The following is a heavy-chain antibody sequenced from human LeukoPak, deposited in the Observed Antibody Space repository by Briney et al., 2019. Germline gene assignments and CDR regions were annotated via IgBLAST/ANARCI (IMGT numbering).Heavy chain of an antibody. CDR3: ARQPRAYYYGSGSYLDY. V-gene: IGHV4-39*01. D-gene: IGHD3-10*01. Sequence: PSETLSLTCTVSGGSISSSSYYWGWIRQPPGKGLEWMGSIYYSGSTYYNPSLKSRVTISVDTSKNQFSLKLSSVTAADAAVYYCARQPRAYYYGSGSYLDYWGQGTLVTVSS. J-gene: IGHJ4*02. CDR1: GGSISSSSYY. CDR2: IYYSGST.